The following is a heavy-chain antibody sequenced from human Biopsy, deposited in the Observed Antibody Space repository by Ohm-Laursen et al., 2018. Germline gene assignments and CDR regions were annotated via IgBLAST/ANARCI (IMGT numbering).Heavy chain of an antibody. J-gene: IGHJ1*01. CDR3: AGSSPGANDYFQH. CDR2: ISWNSASV. Sequence: SLRLSCTAPGFTFDDYAMHWVRQAPGKGLEWVSGISWNSASVGYADSVKGRFTISRDKSKNTLYLQLNSLGAEDTAIYYCAGSSPGANDYFQHWGQGTLVTVSS. CDR1: GFTFDDYA. D-gene: IGHD4/OR15-4a*01. V-gene: IGHV3-9*01.